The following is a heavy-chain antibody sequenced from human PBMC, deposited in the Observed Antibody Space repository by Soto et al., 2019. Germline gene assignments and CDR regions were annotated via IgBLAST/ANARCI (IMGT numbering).Heavy chain of an antibody. D-gene: IGHD1-7*01. CDR2: IYHSGST. CDR1: GYSISSGYY. J-gene: IGHJ5*02. V-gene: IGHV4-38-2*02. Sequence: TLSLTCAVSGYSISSGYYWGWIRQPPGKGLEWIGSIYHSGSTYYNPSLKSRVTISVDTSKNQFSLKLSSVTAADTAVYYCARDRGVTGTTPNWFDPWGQGTLVTVSS. CDR3: ARDRGVTGTTPNWFDP.